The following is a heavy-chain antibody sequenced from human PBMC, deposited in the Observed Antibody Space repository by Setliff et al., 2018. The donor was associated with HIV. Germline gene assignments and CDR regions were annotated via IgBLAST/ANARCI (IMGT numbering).Heavy chain of an antibody. V-gene: IGHV1-69*06. D-gene: IGHD1-26*01. J-gene: IGHJ3*02. CDR2: IVPIFGTT. CDR3: ARGTRVGANDAFDI. CDR1: GGSFSSYA. Sequence: SVKVSCKASGGSFSSYAITWVRQAPGQRLEWMGGIVPIFGTTNYAQKFQGRVTITADKSTSTAYMEVNSLRFEDTAVYYCARGTRVGANDAFDIWGQGTMVTVSS.